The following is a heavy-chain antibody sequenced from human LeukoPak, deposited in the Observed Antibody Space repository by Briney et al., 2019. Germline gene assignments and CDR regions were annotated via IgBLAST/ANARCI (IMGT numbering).Heavy chain of an antibody. D-gene: IGHD1-26*01. CDR1: GYSFTSHY. Sequence: ASVKVSCKASGYSFTSHYMHWVRQAPGQGLEWMGIINPSGGSTSYAQKFQGRVTMTRDTSTSTVYMELSSLRSEDTAVYYCARESGSGSYYYYYYMDVWGKGTTVTISS. CDR2: INPSGGST. CDR3: ARESGSGSYYYYYYMDV. V-gene: IGHV1-46*01. J-gene: IGHJ6*03.